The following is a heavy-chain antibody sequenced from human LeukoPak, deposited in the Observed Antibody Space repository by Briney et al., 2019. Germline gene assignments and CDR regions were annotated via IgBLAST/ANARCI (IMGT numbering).Heavy chain of an antibody. CDR1: GFTFSSYA. V-gene: IGHV3-23*01. Sequence: PGGSLRLSCAASGFTFSSYAMSWVRQAPGKGLECVSGISTNGGSTSYADSVKGRLTISRDNPRNTLYLEMNSLRAEDTAVYYCSVMHRYYDGSGYWVQWGQGTLVTVSS. CDR3: SVMHRYYDGSGYWVQ. J-gene: IGHJ4*02. CDR2: ISTNGGST. D-gene: IGHD3-22*01.